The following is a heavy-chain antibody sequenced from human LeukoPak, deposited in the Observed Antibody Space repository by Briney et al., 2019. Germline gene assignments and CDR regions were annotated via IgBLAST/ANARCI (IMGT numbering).Heavy chain of an antibody. CDR3: ARGKSGYSYGSSSYWFDP. CDR1: GGSISSGDYY. D-gene: IGHD5-18*01. CDR2: INHSGST. J-gene: IGHJ5*02. V-gene: IGHV4-30-4*08. Sequence: SQTLSLTCTVSGGSISSGDYYWSWIRQPPGKGLEWIGEINHSGSTNYNPSLKSRVTISVDTSKNQFSLKLSSVTAADTAVYYCARGKSGYSYGSSSYWFDPWGQGTLVTVSS.